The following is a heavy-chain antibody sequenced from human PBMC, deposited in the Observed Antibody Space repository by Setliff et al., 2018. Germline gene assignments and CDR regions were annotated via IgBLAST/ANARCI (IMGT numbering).Heavy chain of an antibody. Sequence: SETLSLTCTVSGGSISSSNYYWGWIRQPPGKGLEWIGNIYYGGSAYYNPSLKSRVTISVDTSKNQFSLKLSSVTAADTAMYYCARILGYCSGGSCYVSYWGQGTLVTVSS. D-gene: IGHD2-15*01. CDR2: IYYGGSA. CDR3: ARILGYCSGGSCYVSY. V-gene: IGHV4-39*07. J-gene: IGHJ4*02. CDR1: GGSISSSNYY.